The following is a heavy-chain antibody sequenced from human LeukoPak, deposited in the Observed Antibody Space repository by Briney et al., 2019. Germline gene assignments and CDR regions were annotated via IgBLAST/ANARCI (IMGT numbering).Heavy chain of an antibody. CDR3: ARVSSNWYYFDY. CDR2: IYYSGST. D-gene: IGHD6-13*01. CDR1: GGSISSGGYY. J-gene: IGHJ4*02. Sequence: SETLSLTCTVSGGSISSGGYYWSWIRQHPGKGLEWIGYIYYSGSTYYNPSLKSRVTISVDTSKNQFSLKLSSVTAADTAVYYCARVSSNWYYFDYWGQGTLVTVSS. V-gene: IGHV4-31*03.